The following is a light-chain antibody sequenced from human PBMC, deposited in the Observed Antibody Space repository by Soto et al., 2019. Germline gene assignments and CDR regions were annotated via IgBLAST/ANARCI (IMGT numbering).Light chain of an antibody. CDR1: QTICSL. V-gene: IGKV1-39*01. J-gene: IGKJ1*01. CDR3: QQSYSSPPT. Sequence: IKSTQSPSTLSGSVGDRVTITCRASQTICSLLAWYQQKPGKAPKLLIFAASSLQSGVPSRFSGSRSGPDFTLTISSLQPEDFATYYCQQSYSSPPTFGQGTIVDNK. CDR2: AAS.